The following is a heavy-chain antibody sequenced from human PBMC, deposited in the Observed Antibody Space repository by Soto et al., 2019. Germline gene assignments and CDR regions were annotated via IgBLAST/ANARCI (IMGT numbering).Heavy chain of an antibody. J-gene: IGHJ4*02. CDR3: ANRGEEFGEPPY. CDR2: ISYDGSNK. CDR1: GFTFSSYG. Sequence: PGGSLRLSCAASGFTFSSYGMHWVRQAPGKGLEWVAVISYDGSNKYYADSVKGRFTISRDNSKNTLYLQMNSLRAEDTAVYYCANRGEEFGEPPYWGQGTLVTVSS. D-gene: IGHD3-10*01. V-gene: IGHV3-30*18.